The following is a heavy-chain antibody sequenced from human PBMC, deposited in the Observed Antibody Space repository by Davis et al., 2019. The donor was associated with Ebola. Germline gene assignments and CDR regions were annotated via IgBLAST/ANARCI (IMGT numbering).Heavy chain of an antibody. D-gene: IGHD2-2*01. J-gene: IGHJ3*01. Sequence: AASVKVSCKASGGTFSSYAISWVRQAPGQGLEWMGRIIPIFGIANYAQKFQDRVTMSADKSTSTVYMELSSLRSGDTAVYYCARSIIEVPAALGFWGQGTMVTIS. CDR1: GGTFSSYA. CDR2: IIPIFGIA. V-gene: IGHV1-69*04. CDR3: ARSIIEVPAALGF.